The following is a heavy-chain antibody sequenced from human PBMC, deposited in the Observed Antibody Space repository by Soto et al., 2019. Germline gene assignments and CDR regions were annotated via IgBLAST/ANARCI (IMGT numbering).Heavy chain of an antibody. CDR3: ARDPPGDCSGGKCYPGAIDS. J-gene: IGHJ4*02. D-gene: IGHD2-15*01. CDR1: GFTFNNYY. Sequence: QVQLVESGGVLVEPGGSLRLSCAASGFTFNNYYMSWIRQAPGKGLEWVSYISSSSTYKNYADSVKGRFTISRDNAXXSXYXXMNSLRVEDTAVYYCARDPPGDCSGGKCYPGAIDSWGQGTLVTVSS. V-gene: IGHV3-11*05. CDR2: ISSSSTYK.